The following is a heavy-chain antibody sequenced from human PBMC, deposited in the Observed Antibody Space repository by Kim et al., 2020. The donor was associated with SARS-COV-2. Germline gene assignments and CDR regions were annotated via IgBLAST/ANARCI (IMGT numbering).Heavy chain of an antibody. D-gene: IGHD5-18*01. V-gene: IGHV3-49*03. J-gene: IGHJ5*02. CDR3: QRGYSYGSGRYNWFDP. CDR2: IRSKAYGGTT. CDR1: GFTFGDYA. Sequence: GGSLRLSCTASGFTFGDYAMSWFRQAPGKGLEWVGFIRSKAYGGTTEYAASVKGRFTISRDDSKSIAYLQMNSLKTEDTAVYYCQRGYSYGSGRYNWFDPWGQGTLVTVSS.